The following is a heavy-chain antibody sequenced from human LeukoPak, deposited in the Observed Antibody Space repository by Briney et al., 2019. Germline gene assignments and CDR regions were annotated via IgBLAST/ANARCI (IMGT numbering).Heavy chain of an antibody. J-gene: IGHJ4*02. Sequence: GASVKVSCKASGGTFSSYAISWVRQAPGQGLEWMGGIIPIFGTANYAQKFQGRVTITTDESTSTAYMELSSLRSEDTAVYYCARDGLGTTAGDYWGQGTLVTVSS. D-gene: IGHD1-26*01. CDR1: GGTFSSYA. CDR3: ARDGLGTTAGDY. V-gene: IGHV1-69*05. CDR2: IIPIFGTA.